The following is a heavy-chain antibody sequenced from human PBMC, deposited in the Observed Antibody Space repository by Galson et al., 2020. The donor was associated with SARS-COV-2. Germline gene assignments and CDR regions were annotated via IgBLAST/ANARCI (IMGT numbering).Heavy chain of an antibody. D-gene: IGHD6-6*01. CDR2: ISGNGAST. CDR3: AKDGRGRSSDGDWFDP. V-gene: IGHV3-23*01. J-gene: IGHJ5*02. Sequence: TGGSLRLSCAASGFTFSRYAMTWVRQAPGKGLEWVSVISGNGASTYYADSVKGRFTISRDNSKNTLYLQMNSLRDDDTAVYYCAKDGRGRSSDGDWFDPWGQGTLVTVSS. CDR1: GFTFSRYA.